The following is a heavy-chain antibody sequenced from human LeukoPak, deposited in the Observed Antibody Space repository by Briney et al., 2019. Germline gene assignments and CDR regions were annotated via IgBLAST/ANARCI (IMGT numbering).Heavy chain of an antibody. CDR3: GKERVYSYRY. J-gene: IGHJ4*02. CDR2: IDSIGGTT. V-gene: IGHV3-64D*09. Sequence: GGSLRLSCSASGFTFSSYAMHWVRQAPGKGLEYVSAIDSIGGTTHYADSVKGRFIISRDNSKNTLYLQMSSLRAEDTAVYYCGKERVYSYRYWGQGTLVTASS. CDR1: GFTFSSYA. D-gene: IGHD5-18*01.